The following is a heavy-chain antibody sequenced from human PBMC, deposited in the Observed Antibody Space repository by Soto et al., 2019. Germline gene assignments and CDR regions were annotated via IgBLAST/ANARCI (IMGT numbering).Heavy chain of an antibody. CDR1: GYSFSSYR. J-gene: IGHJ6*02. CDR2: IYPGDSDT. Sequence: GESLKISCKGSGYSFSSYRIGWVRQMAGKGLEWMGIIYPGDSDTRYSPSFQGQVTISADKSISTAYLQWSSLKASDTAMYYYARNTHSSSLSGYYYYGMDVWGQGTTVTVSS. V-gene: IGHV5-51*01. CDR3: ARNTHSSSLSGYYYYGMDV. D-gene: IGHD6-13*01.